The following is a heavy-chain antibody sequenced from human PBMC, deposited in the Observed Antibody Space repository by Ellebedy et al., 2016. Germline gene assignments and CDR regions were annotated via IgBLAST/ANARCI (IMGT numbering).Heavy chain of an antibody. Sequence: ASVKVSCKASGYTFTSYYMHWVRQAPGQGLEWMGIINPSGGSTSYAQKFQGRVTMTRDTSTSTVYMELSSLRSEDTAVYYCARAPQAVVLPWRPVPHFDYWGQGTLVTVSS. CDR1: GYTFTSYY. D-gene: IGHD4-23*01. CDR3: ARAPQAVVLPWRPVPHFDY. J-gene: IGHJ4*02. CDR2: INPSGGST. V-gene: IGHV1-46*01.